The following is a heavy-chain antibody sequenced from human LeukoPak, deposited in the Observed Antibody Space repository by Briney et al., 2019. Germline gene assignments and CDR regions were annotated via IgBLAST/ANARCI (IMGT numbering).Heavy chain of an antibody. CDR2: IYHSGST. CDR1: GGSISSGGYS. CDR3: ARGGWLTGYFN. Sequence: SETLSLTCAVSGGSISSGGYSWSWIRQPPGKGLEWIGYIYHSGSTYYNPSPKSRVTISVDRSKNQFSLKLSSVTAADTAVYYCARGGWLTGYFNWGQGTLVTVSS. J-gene: IGHJ4*02. D-gene: IGHD3-9*01. V-gene: IGHV4-30-2*01.